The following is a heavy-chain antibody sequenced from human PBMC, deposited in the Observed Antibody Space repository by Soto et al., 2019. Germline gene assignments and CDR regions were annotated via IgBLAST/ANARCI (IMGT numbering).Heavy chain of an antibody. Sequence: QVQLQQWGAGLLKPSETLSLTCAVYGGSFSHYYWNWIRQSPEKGLEWIGKINHSGSTNYNPSLKSRVTISVDTSKNQFSLKVTSVTAADTAVYYCAREEPPATFFYYALDVWGQGTTVTVSS. CDR3: AREEPPATFFYYALDV. CDR2: INHSGST. J-gene: IGHJ6*02. V-gene: IGHV4-34*01. D-gene: IGHD2-2*01. CDR1: GGSFSHYY.